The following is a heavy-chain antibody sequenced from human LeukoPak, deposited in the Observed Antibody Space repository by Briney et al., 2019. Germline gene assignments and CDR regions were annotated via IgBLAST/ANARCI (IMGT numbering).Heavy chain of an antibody. J-gene: IGHJ6*03. Sequence: SVKVSCKASGGTFSSYAISWVRQAPGQGLEWMGGIIPIFGTANYAQKFQGRVTITADESTSTAYMELSSLRSEDTAVYYCASPLWFGARYHYMDVWGKGTTVTASS. CDR2: IIPIFGTA. CDR3: ASPLWFGARYHYMDV. CDR1: GGTFSSYA. V-gene: IGHV1-69*01. D-gene: IGHD3-10*01.